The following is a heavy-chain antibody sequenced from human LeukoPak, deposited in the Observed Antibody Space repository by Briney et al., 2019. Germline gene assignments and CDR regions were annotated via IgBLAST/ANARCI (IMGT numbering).Heavy chain of an antibody. D-gene: IGHD6-6*01. CDR1: GGTISSYY. CDR3: ARLTKSSSSST. J-gene: IGHJ5*02. Sequence: SETLSLTCTVSGGTISSYYWSWIRQPAAKGLEWIGRIYTSGSTNYNPSLKSRVTMSVDTSKNQFSLKLSSVTPADTAVYYCARLTKSSSSSTWGQGTLVTVSS. CDR2: IYTSGST. V-gene: IGHV4-4*07.